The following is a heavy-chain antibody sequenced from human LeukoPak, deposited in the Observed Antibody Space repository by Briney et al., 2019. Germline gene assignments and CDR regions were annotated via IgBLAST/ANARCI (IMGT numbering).Heavy chain of an antibody. D-gene: IGHD1-14*01. CDR3: ATTGYARIDY. CDR1: GGSFSGYY. Sequence: PSETLTLTCAVSGGSFSGYYWSWIRQPPGKGLEWIGEINHSGSTNYNPSLKSRVTISVDTSKNQFSLKLSSVTAADTAVYYCATTGYARIDYWGQGTLVTVSS. V-gene: IGHV4-34*01. J-gene: IGHJ4*02. CDR2: INHSGST.